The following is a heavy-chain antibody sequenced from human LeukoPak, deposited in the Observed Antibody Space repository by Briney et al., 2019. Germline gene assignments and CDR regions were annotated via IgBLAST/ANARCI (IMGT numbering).Heavy chain of an antibody. J-gene: IGHJ4*02. CDR1: AYTFTNYY. V-gene: IGHV1-2*02. D-gene: IGHD4-17*01. CDR2: ISPNNGAT. CDR3: ARGSGTIAPYRDSQCPFDY. Sequence: ASVTVSCKSSAYTFTNYYIHWVRQAPGQGLEWLGWISPNNGATTYAQNFQGRVTMTRDTAISTAYMELSSLTSDDTAMYYCARGSGTIAPYRDSQCPFDYWGQGTLVTVSS.